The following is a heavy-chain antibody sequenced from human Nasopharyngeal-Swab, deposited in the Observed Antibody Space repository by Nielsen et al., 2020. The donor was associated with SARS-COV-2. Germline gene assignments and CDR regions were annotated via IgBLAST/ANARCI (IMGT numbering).Heavy chain of an antibody. CDR1: GFTFGTFW. Sequence: GGSLRLSCAASGFTFGTFWMCWIRQVPGKGLEWVGAIKEDESEIPYVDSVKGRFAISRDNAKNSLSLQMKSLRAEDTAVYFCARAGASSSGRYYMDVWGKGTSVTVSS. J-gene: IGHJ6*03. CDR2: IKEDESEI. CDR3: ARAGASSSGRYYMDV. V-gene: IGHV3-7*01. D-gene: IGHD3-10*01.